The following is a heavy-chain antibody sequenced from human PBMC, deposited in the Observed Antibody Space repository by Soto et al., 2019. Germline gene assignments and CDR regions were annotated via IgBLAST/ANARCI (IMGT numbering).Heavy chain of an antibody. Sequence: SETLSLTCTVSGGSVSSGSYYWSWIRQPPGKGLEWIGYIYYSGSTNYNPSLKSRVTISVDTSKNSLYLEMNSLRSEDTALYYCAKDHDEDFGYDLDYFNYWGRGTLVTVSS. J-gene: IGHJ4*02. D-gene: IGHD5-12*01. CDR3: AKDHDEDFGYDLDYFNY. CDR1: GGSVSSGSYY. V-gene: IGHV4-61*03. CDR2: IYYSGST.